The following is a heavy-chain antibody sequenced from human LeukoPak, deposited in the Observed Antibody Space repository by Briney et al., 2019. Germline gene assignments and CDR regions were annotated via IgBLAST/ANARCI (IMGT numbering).Heavy chain of an antibody. CDR1: GGSITRGNW. V-gene: IGHV4-4*02. CDR3: AHNGWYSIDN. Sequence: SGTLSLTCAVSGGSITRGNWWSWVRQSPGKGLQWIGEVYRSGSTNFNPSLKSRVTISVDTSKNQFSLKLSSVTAADTAVYYCAHNGWYSIDNWGQGTLVTVSS. D-gene: IGHD6-19*01. CDR2: VYRSGST. J-gene: IGHJ4*02.